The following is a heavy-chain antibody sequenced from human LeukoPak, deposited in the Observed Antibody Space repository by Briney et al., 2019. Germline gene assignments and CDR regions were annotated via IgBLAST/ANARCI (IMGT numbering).Heavy chain of an antibody. CDR2: INHSGST. Sequence: SETLSLTCAVYGGSFSGYYWSWIRQPPGKGLEWIGEINHSGSTNYNPSLKSRVTISVDTSKNQFSLKLSSVTAADTAVYYCARAVRYCSSTSCYNRNYNWFDPWGQGTLVTVSS. CDR3: ARAVRYCSSTSCYNRNYNWFDP. V-gene: IGHV4-34*01. D-gene: IGHD2-2*01. J-gene: IGHJ5*02. CDR1: GGSFSGYY.